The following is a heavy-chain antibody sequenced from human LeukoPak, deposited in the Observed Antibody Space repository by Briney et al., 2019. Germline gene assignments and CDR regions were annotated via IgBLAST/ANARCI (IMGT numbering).Heavy chain of an antibody. Sequence: GSSVKVSCKASGGTFSSYAISWVRQAPGQGLEWMGRITPILGIANYAQKFQGRVTITADKSTSTAYMELSSLRSEDMAVYYCARDPDIVATIVSWGQGTLVTVSS. CDR3: ARDPDIVATIVS. CDR1: GGTFSSYA. J-gene: IGHJ4*02. D-gene: IGHD5-12*01. V-gene: IGHV1-69*04. CDR2: ITPILGIA.